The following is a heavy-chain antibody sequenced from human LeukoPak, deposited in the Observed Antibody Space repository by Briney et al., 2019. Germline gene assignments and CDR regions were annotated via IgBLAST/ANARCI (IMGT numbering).Heavy chain of an antibody. CDR1: GFTFSSYS. V-gene: IGHV3-7*01. D-gene: IGHD1-7*01. CDR3: AREDDWNYEDY. CDR2: IKEDGSEK. Sequence: PGGSLRLSCAASGFTFSSYSMNWVRQAPGKGLEWVANIKEDGSEKYYVDSVKGRFTISRDNAKNSLYLQMNGLRAEDTAVYYCAREDDWNYEDYWGQGTLVTVSS. J-gene: IGHJ4*02.